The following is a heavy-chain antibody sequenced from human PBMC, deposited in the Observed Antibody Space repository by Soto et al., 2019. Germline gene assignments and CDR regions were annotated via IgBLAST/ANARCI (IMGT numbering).Heavy chain of an antibody. J-gene: IGHJ3*02. Sequence: QVQLVQSGAEVKKPGSSVKVSCKASGGTFSSYTFSWVRQAPGQGLEWMGGIVPLFGTTNDAKIFQGRVTISADESASTVYIELSSLSSEDSAMYYCARDGVVASPLPRGAFDIWCQGTVISVSS. D-gene: IGHD2-8*02. CDR2: IVPLFGTT. CDR1: GGTFSSYT. V-gene: IGHV1-69*19. CDR3: ARDGVVASPLPRGAFDI.